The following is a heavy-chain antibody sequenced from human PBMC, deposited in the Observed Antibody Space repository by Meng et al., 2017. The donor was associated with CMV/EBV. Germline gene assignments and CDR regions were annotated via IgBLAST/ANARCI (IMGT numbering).Heavy chain of an antibody. Sequence: QVQLQEWAPGLVKPSQTLSLTCIVSGGSISSGDYYWSWIRQPPGKGLEWIGYIYYSGSTYYNPSLKSRVTISVDTSKNQFSLKLSSVTAADTAVYYCARVMGPNRTPYYFDYWGQGTLVTVSS. CDR1: GGSISSGDYY. CDR2: IYYSGST. V-gene: IGHV4-30-4*08. CDR3: ARVMGPNRTPYYFDY. J-gene: IGHJ4*02. D-gene: IGHD1-14*01.